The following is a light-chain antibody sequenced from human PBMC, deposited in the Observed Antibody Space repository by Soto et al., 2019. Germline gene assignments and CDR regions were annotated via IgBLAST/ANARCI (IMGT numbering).Light chain of an antibody. CDR3: QQYGNSPRT. Sequence: EIVLTQSPGTLSLSPGERAFLSCRASQSVSNSYLAWYQQKPGQAPRLLIYGASSRATGIPDRFSGSGSGTDFTLTISRLEPEDLAVYYCQQYGNSPRTFGQGTKLVIK. J-gene: IGKJ2*01. CDR2: GAS. CDR1: QSVSNSY. V-gene: IGKV3-20*01.